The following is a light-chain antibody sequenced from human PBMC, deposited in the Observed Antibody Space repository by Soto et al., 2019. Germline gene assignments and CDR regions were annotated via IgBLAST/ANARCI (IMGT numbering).Light chain of an antibody. J-gene: IGKJ1*01. CDR3: QQYGSSSWT. Sequence: EIVLTQSPGTLSLSPGERATLSCRASQSVGSSYLAWYQQKPGQAPRLLIYGASSRATGIPDRFSGSGSGTDYTLTISRLEPEDFAGYYCQQYGSSSWTFGQGTKVEIK. CDR1: QSVGSSY. V-gene: IGKV3-20*01. CDR2: GAS.